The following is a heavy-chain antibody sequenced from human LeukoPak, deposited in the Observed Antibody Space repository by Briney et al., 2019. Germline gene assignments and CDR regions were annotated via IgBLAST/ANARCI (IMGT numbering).Heavy chain of an antibody. J-gene: IGHJ6*02. D-gene: IGHD1-1*01. CDR2: IYHSGST. Sequence: PSQTLSLTCTVSGGSISSGGYYWSWIRQPPGKGLEWIGYIYHSGSTYYNPSLKSRVTISVDRSKNQFSLKLSSVTAADTAVYYCASSTTGTDYYYGMDVWGQGTTVTVSS. V-gene: IGHV4-30-2*01. CDR3: ASSTTGTDYYYGMDV. CDR1: GGSISSGGYY.